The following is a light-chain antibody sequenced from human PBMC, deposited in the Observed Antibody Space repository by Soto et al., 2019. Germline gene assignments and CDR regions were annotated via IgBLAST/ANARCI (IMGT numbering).Light chain of an antibody. CDR2: AAS. V-gene: IGKV1D-12*01. Sequence: DIQMTQSPSSVSTSVGDSVTITCRASQDISNWLAWYQQKPGKAPKLLIYAASRLLSGVPSRFSGSGSGTDFTLTISSLQPEDFATYYCQQANSFPITFGQGTRLEIK. CDR1: QDISNW. CDR3: QQANSFPIT. J-gene: IGKJ5*01.